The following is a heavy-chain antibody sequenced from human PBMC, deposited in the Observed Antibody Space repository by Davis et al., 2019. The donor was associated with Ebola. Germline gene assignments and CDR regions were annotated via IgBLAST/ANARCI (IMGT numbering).Heavy chain of an antibody. CDR3: ARGRGYGDYYYYYGMDV. Sequence: PGGSLRLSCAASGFTFSSYWMSWVRQAPGKGLEWVANIKQDGSEKYYVDSVKGRFTISRDNAKNSLYLQMNSLRAEDTAVYYCARGRGYGDYYYYYGMDVWGQGTTVTVSS. J-gene: IGHJ6*02. D-gene: IGHD4-17*01. CDR1: GFTFSSYW. V-gene: IGHV3-7*03. CDR2: IKQDGSEK.